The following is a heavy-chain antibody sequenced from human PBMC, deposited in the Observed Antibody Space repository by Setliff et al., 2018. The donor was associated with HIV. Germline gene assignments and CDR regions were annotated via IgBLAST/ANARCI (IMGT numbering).Heavy chain of an antibody. V-gene: IGHV1-2*06. CDR3: AREIGDYYDSSGYYPPTDYYYGMDV. Sequence: ASVKVSCKASGYTFTGYYMHWVRQVPGQGLEWMGRINPNSGGTNYAQKFQGRVTMTRDTSISTAYMELRSLRSDDTAVYYCAREIGDYYDSSGYYPPTDYYYGMDVWGQGTTVTVSS. CDR1: GYTFTGYY. CDR2: INPNSGGT. D-gene: IGHD3-22*01. J-gene: IGHJ6*02.